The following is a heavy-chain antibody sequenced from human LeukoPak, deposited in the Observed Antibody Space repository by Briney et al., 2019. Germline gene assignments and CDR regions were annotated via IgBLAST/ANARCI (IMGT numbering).Heavy chain of an antibody. D-gene: IGHD3-16*01. CDR2: IKSKTDGGTT. Sequence: GGSLRLSCTAPGFTFSNAWMSWVRQAPGKGLEWVGRIKSKTDGGTTDYAAPVKGRFTISRDDSKNTLYLQMNSLKTEDTAVYYCTTESRGGRSQYWGQGTLVTVSS. V-gene: IGHV3-15*01. CDR3: TTESRGGRSQY. CDR1: GFTFSNAW. J-gene: IGHJ4*02.